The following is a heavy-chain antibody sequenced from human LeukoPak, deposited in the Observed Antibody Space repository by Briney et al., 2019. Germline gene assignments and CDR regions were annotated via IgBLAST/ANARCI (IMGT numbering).Heavy chain of an antibody. D-gene: IGHD1-26*01. CDR3: ARGDGSYGAFDY. V-gene: IGHV4-39*07. Sequence: SETLSLTCTVSGGSISSSSYYWGWIRQPPGKGLEWIGSIYYSGSTYYNPSLKSRVTISVDTSKNQFSLKLSSVTAADTAVYYCARGDGSYGAFDYWGQGTLVTVSS. CDR1: GGSISSSSYY. CDR2: IYYSGST. J-gene: IGHJ4*02.